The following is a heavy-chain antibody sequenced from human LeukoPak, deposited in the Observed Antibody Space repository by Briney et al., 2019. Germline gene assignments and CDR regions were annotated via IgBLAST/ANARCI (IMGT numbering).Heavy chain of an antibody. V-gene: IGHV4-39*07. Sequence: SETPSLTCTVSGGSISSSSYYWGWIRQPPGKGLEWIGSIYYSGSTYYNPSLNSRVTISVDTSKKQFSLKLSSVNDADTAVYYCARVLFLSSSWGGGGNYFDYWGQGTLVTVSS. D-gene: IGHD6-13*01. CDR2: IYYSGST. CDR1: GGSISSSSYY. CDR3: ARVLFLSSSWGGGGNYFDY. J-gene: IGHJ4*02.